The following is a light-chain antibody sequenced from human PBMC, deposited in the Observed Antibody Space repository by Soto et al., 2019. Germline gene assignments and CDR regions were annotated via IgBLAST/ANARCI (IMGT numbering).Light chain of an antibody. CDR1: QSVSSY. CDR2: DAS. Sequence: EIVLTQSPATLSLSPGERATLSCRASQSVSSYLAWYQQKPGQAPRLLIYDASNRATGIPARFSGSGSGTDFTLTISNLEPEDFAVYYCQQRSNWPGAFGPGTKEDIK. J-gene: IGKJ3*01. V-gene: IGKV3-11*01. CDR3: QQRSNWPGA.